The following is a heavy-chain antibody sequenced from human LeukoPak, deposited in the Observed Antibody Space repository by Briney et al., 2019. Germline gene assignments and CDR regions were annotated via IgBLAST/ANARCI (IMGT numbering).Heavy chain of an antibody. J-gene: IGHJ4*02. CDR1: GFTFTNHW. CDR2: INADESDS. D-gene: IGHD3-10*01. V-gene: IGHV3-74*01. Sequence: GGSLRLSCAASGFTFTNHWMHWVRQAPGKGLVWVSRINADESDSSYADSVKGRFTISRDNAKNTVYLQMDSLRADDTAVYYCARGGFYHSGSFDYWGQGTLLTVSS. CDR3: ARGGFYHSGSFDY.